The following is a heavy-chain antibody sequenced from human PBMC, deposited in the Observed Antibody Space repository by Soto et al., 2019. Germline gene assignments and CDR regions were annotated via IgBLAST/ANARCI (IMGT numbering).Heavy chain of an antibody. CDR1: GFSFSTYS. J-gene: IGHJ6*02. D-gene: IGHD3-16*01. CDR2: ISSRSYTI. V-gene: IGHV3-48*02. Sequence: EVQLVESGGGLVQPGGSLRLSCAASGFSFSTYSMNWVRQAPGKGLEWVSYISSRSYTIYYIDAVKARFTISRDNAKSSLYLKMNSLRDEDTAVYYCARGGRSSDNGMDVWGQGTTVTVSS. CDR3: ARGGRSSDNGMDV.